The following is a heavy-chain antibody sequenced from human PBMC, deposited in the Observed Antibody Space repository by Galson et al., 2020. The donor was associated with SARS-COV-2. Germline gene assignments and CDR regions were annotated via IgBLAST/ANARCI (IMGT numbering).Heavy chain of an antibody. CDR3: ASSSTGRYFDGLLSDGMDV. Sequence: GESLKISCAASGFTFSSYEMNWVRQAPGKGLEWVSYISSSGSTIYYADSVKGRFTISRDNAKNSLYLQMNSLGAEDTAVYYCASSSTGRYFDGLLSDGMDVWGQGTTVTVSS. V-gene: IGHV3-48*03. CDR1: GFTFSSYE. D-gene: IGHD3-9*01. J-gene: IGHJ6*02. CDR2: ISSSGSTI.